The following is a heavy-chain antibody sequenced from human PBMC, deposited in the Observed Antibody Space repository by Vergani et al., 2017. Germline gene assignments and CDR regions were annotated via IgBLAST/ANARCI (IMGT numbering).Heavy chain of an antibody. CDR2: INPSGVST. V-gene: IGHV1-46*02. J-gene: IGHJ5*02. D-gene: IGHD2-2*01. CDR3: ARDSRYCSSTSCYVGRDWFDP. CDR1: GYTFNSYY. Sequence: QVQLVQSGAEVKKPGASVKVSCKASGYTFNSYYMHCVRPAPGQGIEWMGIINPSGVSTSYAQKFQGRVTMTRDTSTSTVYIELSSLRAEDTAVYYCARDSRYCSSTSCYVGRDWFDPWGQGTLVTVSS.